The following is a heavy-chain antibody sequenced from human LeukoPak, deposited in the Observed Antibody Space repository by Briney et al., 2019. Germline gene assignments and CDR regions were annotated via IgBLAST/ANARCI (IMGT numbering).Heavy chain of an antibody. Sequence: GSLRLSCVASGFTFSDHYMDWVRQPPGKGLEWIGEIYHSGSTNYNPSLKSRVTISVDKSKNQFSLKLSSVTAADTAVYYCARNPHAYSSSWFDYWGQGTLVTVSS. CDR3: ARNPHAYSSSWFDY. D-gene: IGHD6-13*01. V-gene: IGHV4-34*01. CDR1: GFTFSDHY. J-gene: IGHJ4*02. CDR2: IYHSGST.